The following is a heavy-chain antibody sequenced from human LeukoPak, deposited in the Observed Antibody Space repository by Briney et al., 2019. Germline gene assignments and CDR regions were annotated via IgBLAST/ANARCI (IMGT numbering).Heavy chain of an antibody. V-gene: IGHV4-39*07. CDR2: IYYLGFP. CDR3: ASGTTVTNFAY. D-gene: IGHD4-17*01. Sequence: SETLSLTCTASGGSISGSNYYWGWIRQPPGKGLEWIGSIYYLGFPYSDPSLKSRVTMSVDTSKNQFLLKLTSVTAADTAVYYCASGTTVTNFAYWGQGTLVTVSS. J-gene: IGHJ4*02. CDR1: GGSISGSNYY.